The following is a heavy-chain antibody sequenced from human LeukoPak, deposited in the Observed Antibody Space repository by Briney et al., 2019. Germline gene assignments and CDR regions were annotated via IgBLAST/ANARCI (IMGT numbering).Heavy chain of an antibody. CDR3: GNSHSSSWYDF. Sequence: ETLXXXXTVSGGSVSDSRNXWGWIRQPPGXGLEWIGSFYHTGGKYYSPSFRSRVIISEDTSKNQFSLYFHSVTAADTAVYFCGNSHSSSWYDFWGQGTMVTVSS. V-gene: IGHV4-39*07. D-gene: IGHD6-13*01. CDR2: FYHTGGK. J-gene: IGHJ3*01. CDR1: GGSVSDSRNX.